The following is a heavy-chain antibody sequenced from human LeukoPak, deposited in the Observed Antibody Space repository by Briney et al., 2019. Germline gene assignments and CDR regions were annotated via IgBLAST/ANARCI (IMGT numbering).Heavy chain of an antibody. D-gene: IGHD3-22*01. Sequence: SETLSLTRTVSGGSISSYHWSWIRQPAGKGLEWIGRIYTSGSTNYNPSLKSRVTMSVDTSKNQFSLKLSSVTAADTAVYYCARASYYDSSGYVSHYYYMGVWGKGTTVTISS. V-gene: IGHV4-4*07. CDR3: ARASYYDSSGYVSHYYYMGV. J-gene: IGHJ6*03. CDR1: GGSISSYH. CDR2: IYTSGST.